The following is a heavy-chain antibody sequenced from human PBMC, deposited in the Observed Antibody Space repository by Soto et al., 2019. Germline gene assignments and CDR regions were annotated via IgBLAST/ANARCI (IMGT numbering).Heavy chain of an antibody. J-gene: IGHJ4*02. CDR1: GGSFSGYY. Sequence: PSETLSLTCAVYGGSFSGYYWSWIRQPPGKGLEWIGEINHSGSTNYNPSLKSRVTISVDTSKNQFSLKLSSVTAADTAVYYCAGKRAAYYFDYWGQGTLVTVSS. V-gene: IGHV4-34*01. D-gene: IGHD2-15*01. CDR3: AGKRAAYYFDY. CDR2: INHSGST.